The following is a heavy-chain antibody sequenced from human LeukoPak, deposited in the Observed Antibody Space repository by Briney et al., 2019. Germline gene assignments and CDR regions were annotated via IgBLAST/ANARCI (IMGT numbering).Heavy chain of an antibody. J-gene: IGHJ4*02. Sequence: SQTLSLTCAISGDSVSSNSAAWNWIRQSPSRGLEWLGRTYYRSKWYNDYAVSVKSRITINPDTSKNQFSLQLNSVTPEDTAVYYCAKEPYSSPPLGYYFDYWGQGTLVTVSS. CDR2: TYYRSKWYN. CDR3: AKEPYSSPPLGYYFDY. D-gene: IGHD4-4*01. CDR1: GDSVSSNSAA. V-gene: IGHV6-1*01.